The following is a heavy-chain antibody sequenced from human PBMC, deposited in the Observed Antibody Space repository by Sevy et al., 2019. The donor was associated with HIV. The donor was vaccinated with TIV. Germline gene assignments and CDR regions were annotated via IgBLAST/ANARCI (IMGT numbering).Heavy chain of an antibody. J-gene: IGHJ4*02. CDR1: GFTFSNSW. D-gene: IGHD2-8*01. CDR3: ARDPRMYGDYLLAYFDY. CDR2: INPGGTEE. V-gene: IGHV3-7*01. Sequence: GGSLRLSCVASGFTFSNSWMNWVRQAPGKGLEWVANINPGGTEEFYVDSVKGRFIISRDNAKNSLFLQMNSLRAEDTAVYYCARDPRMYGDYLLAYFDYWGQGTLVTVSS.